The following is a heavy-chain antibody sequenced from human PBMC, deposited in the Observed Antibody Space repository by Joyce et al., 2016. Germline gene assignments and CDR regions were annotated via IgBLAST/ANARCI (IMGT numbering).Heavy chain of an antibody. CDR1: GYTFTTYG. CDR3: ARAEGLSLSDY. CDR2: ISAYNGNT. Sequence: QVQLVQSGAEVKKPGASVKVSCKASGYTFTTYGISWVQQAPGQGLEWMGGISAYNGNTNYAQKFQGRVTMTTDTSTSTAYTELRSLRSDDTAVYYCARAEGLSLSDYWGQGTLVTVSS. D-gene: IGHD3-16*02. J-gene: IGHJ4*02. V-gene: IGHV1-18*04.